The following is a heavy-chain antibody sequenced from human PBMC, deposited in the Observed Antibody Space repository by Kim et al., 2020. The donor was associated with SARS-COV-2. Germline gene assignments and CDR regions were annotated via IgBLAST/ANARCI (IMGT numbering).Heavy chain of an antibody. D-gene: IGHD5-18*01. Sequence: VDSVKGRFTISSDNAKNSLYLQMNSLRAEDTAVYYCARVGQGYSYGYYFDYWGQGTLVTVSS. J-gene: IGHJ4*02. V-gene: IGHV3-7*01. CDR3: ARVGQGYSYGYYFDY.